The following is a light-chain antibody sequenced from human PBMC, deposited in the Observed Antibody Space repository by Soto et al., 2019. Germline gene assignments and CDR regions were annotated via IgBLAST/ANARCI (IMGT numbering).Light chain of an antibody. V-gene: IGKV3-11*01. J-gene: IGKJ5*01. CDR2: DAS. Sequence: EIVLTHSPATLSLSPGEIATLSCRASQSVSSYLAWYQQKPGQAPRLLIYDASNRATGIPARFSGSGSGTDFTLTISSLEPEDFAVYYCQQRSNWPPNTFGQGTRLEIK. CDR1: QSVSSY. CDR3: QQRSNWPPNT.